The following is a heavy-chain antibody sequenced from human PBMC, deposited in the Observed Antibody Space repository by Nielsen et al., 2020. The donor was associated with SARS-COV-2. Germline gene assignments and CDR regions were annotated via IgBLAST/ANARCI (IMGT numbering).Heavy chain of an antibody. CDR3: ARVEGYWYFDL. D-gene: IGHD3-3*01. Sequence: GESLKISCAASGFTFSSYAMSWVRQAPGKGLEWVSAISGSGGSTYYADSVKGRFTISRDNSKNTLYLQMNRLRAEDTAVYYCARVEGYWYFDLWGRGTLVTVSS. V-gene: IGHV3-23*01. J-gene: IGHJ2*01. CDR1: GFTFSSYA. CDR2: ISGSGGST.